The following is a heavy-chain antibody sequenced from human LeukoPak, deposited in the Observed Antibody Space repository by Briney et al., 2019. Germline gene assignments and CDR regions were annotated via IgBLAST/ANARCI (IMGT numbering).Heavy chain of an antibody. Sequence: GASVKVSCKASGYTFTSYYMHWVRQAPGQGLEWMGIINPSGGSTSYAQKFQGRVTMTRDTSTSTVYMELGSLRSEDTAVYYCARAGYSSSWYFRWFDPWGQGTLVTVSS. V-gene: IGHV1-46*01. J-gene: IGHJ5*02. CDR3: ARAGYSSSWYFRWFDP. CDR1: GYTFTSYY. D-gene: IGHD6-13*01. CDR2: INPSGGST.